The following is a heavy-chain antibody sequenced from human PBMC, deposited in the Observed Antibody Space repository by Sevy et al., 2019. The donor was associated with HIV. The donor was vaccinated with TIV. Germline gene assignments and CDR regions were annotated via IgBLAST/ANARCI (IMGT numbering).Heavy chain of an antibody. V-gene: IGHV3-53*01. CDR2: IYSGGST. D-gene: IGHD5-18*01. Sequence: GSLRLSCAASGFIVSSNYMSWVRQAPGKGLEWVSVIYSGGSTYYADSVKGRFTISRDNSKNTLYLQMNSRRAEDMAVYYCARDGNTAMVIGMDVWGQGTTVTVSS. CDR1: GFIVSSNY. J-gene: IGHJ6*02. CDR3: ARDGNTAMVIGMDV.